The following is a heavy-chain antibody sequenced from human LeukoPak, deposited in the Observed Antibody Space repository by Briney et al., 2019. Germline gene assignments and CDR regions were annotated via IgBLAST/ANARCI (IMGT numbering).Heavy chain of an antibody. J-gene: IGHJ4*02. CDR2: ISGSGTST. D-gene: IGHD2-2*01. CDR3: AKDRVYVVPTAMDY. Sequence: GGSLRLSCAASGFTFSSYAMSWVRQAPGKGLEWVSPISGSGTSTYYADSAKGRFTISRDNSKNTLYLQVNSLRAEDTAVYYCAKDRVYVVPTAMDYWGQGTLVTVSS. V-gene: IGHV3-23*01. CDR1: GFTFSSYA.